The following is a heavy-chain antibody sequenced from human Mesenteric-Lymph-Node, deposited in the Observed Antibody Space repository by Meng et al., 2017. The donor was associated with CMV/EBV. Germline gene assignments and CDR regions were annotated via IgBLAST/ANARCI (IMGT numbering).Heavy chain of an antibody. CDR2: IYHSGST. J-gene: IGHJ4*02. Sequence: SAGSISSSNWWSWVRPPPGNGLEWIGEIYHSGSTTYTPSLTSRVTIPVAKSKNQFSLKLSSVTAADTAVYYCASFSGTTSSTYYFDYWGQGTLVTVSS. CDR1: AGSISSSNW. D-gene: IGHD1-7*01. V-gene: IGHV4-4*02. CDR3: ASFSGTTSSTYYFDY.